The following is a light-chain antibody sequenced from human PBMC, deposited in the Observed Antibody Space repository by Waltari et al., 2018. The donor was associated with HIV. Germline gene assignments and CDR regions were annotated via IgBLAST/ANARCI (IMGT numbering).Light chain of an antibody. J-gene: IGLJ2*01. CDR1: RGDVGGYDY. Sequence: QSALTQPRSVSGSPGQSVTISCTGTRGDVGGYDYVSWYQQPPCKTPKLRIYGITTRPSGVPDRFSGSKSGNTASLTISGLQAEDEADYYCCSYTGTYTSVVFGGGTKLTVL. CDR3: CSYTGTYTSVV. CDR2: GIT. V-gene: IGLV2-11*01.